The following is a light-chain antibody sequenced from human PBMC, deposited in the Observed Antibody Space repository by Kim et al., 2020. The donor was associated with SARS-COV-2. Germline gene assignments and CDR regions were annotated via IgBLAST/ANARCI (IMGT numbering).Light chain of an antibody. Sequence: GQAVTLSCSESSSDIVSNSVSWCQHLPGTTPKVLIYDNNRRPSGIPDRFSGSKSGTSATLGITGLQTGDEADYYCVTRDSSLSAVFFGGGTQLTVL. CDR3: VTRDSSLSAVF. CDR1: SSDIVSNS. V-gene: IGLV1-51*01. J-gene: IGLJ2*01. CDR2: DNN.